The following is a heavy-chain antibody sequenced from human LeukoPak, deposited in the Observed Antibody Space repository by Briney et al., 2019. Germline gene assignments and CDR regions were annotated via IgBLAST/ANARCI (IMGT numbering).Heavy chain of an antibody. CDR3: AKGPDILTDDDDFDI. Sequence: GRSLRLSCAASGFTFSSYGMHWVRQAPGKGLEWVAVIWYDGSNKYYADSVKGRFTISRDNSKNTLYLQMNSLRAEDTAVYYCAKGPDILTDDDDFDIWGQGTMVTVSS. D-gene: IGHD3-9*01. V-gene: IGHV3-33*06. J-gene: IGHJ3*02. CDR2: IWYDGSNK. CDR1: GFTFSSYG.